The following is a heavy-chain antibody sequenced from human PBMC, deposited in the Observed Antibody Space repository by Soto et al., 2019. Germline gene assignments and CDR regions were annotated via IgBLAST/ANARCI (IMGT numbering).Heavy chain of an antibody. V-gene: IGHV4-4*07. Sequence: SETXSLTCTVSGGSITSYYWSWIGQPAGKGLEWIGRIYSGGSTNYNTSLRSRVTVSVDMSKNQFSLKLSSVTAADTAVYYCARGPGGLGEFSLAYWAQGTLVPVS. CDR2: IYSGGST. J-gene: IGHJ4*02. D-gene: IGHD3-10*01. CDR3: ARGPGGLGEFSLAY. CDR1: GGSITSYY.